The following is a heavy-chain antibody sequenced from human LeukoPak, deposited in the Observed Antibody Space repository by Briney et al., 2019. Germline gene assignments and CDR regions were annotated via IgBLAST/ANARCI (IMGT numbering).Heavy chain of an antibody. Sequence: GGSLRLSCAASGFIFTTGAMTWGRQAPGKGLEWGSAICGGGGATYYGDSAKGRFTVSRDNSKNTVYLQMNGLRADDTAEYYCVKYLPRGNGGGGNVAFEFWGRGSLVSVSS. V-gene: IGHV3-23*01. D-gene: IGHD4-23*01. CDR2: ICGGGGAT. J-gene: IGHJ2*01. CDR1: GFIFTTGA. CDR3: VKYLPRGNGGGGNVAFEF.